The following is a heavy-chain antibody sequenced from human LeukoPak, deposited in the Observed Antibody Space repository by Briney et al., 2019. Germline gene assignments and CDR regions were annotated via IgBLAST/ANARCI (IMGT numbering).Heavy chain of an antibody. V-gene: IGHV1-3*01. CDR3: ARGRDYYCSSTSCYSLGWFDP. CDR2: INAGNGNT. J-gene: IGHJ5*02. D-gene: IGHD2-2*01. Sequence: ASVKVSCKASGYTFTSYAMHWVRQAPGQRLEWMGWINAGNGNTKYSQKFQGRVTITRDISASTAYMELSSLRSEDTAVYYCARGRDYYCSSTSCYSLGWFDPWGQGTLVTVSS. CDR1: GYTFTSYA.